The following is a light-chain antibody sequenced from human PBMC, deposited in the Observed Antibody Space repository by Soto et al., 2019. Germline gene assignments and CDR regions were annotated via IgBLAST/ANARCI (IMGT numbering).Light chain of an antibody. J-gene: IGKJ2*01. CDR3: QHYNSYPYT. CDR1: QTISNW. V-gene: IGKV1-5*03. Sequence: DIQMPQCPSTLSASVGDRVTITCRASQTISNWLAWYQQRPGKAPNLLIYKASSLESGVSSRFSGSGFGTEFTLTISSLQPDDFATYYCQHYNSYPYTFGQGTKLEIK. CDR2: KAS.